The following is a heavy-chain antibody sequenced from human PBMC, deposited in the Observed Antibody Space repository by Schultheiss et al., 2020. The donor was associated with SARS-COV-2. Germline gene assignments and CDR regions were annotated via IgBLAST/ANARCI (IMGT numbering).Heavy chain of an antibody. V-gene: IGHV4-4*07. CDR3: ARFSNGDYGDSNAFDY. CDR2: IYTSGST. Sequence: SETLSLTCTVSGGSISSYYWSWIRQPAGKGLEWIGRIYTSGSTNYNPSLKSRVTISVDTSKNQFSLKLSSVTAADTAVYYCARFSNGDYGDSNAFDYWGQGTLVTVSS. J-gene: IGHJ4*02. CDR1: GGSISSYY. D-gene: IGHD4-17*01.